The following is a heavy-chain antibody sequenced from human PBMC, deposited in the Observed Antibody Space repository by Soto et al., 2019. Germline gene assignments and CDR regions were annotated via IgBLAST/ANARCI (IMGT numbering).Heavy chain of an antibody. CDR2: INPNSGGT. CDR3: ASGSGVPAAITVYYYYYMDV. J-gene: IGHJ6*03. CDR1: GYTFTSCG. D-gene: IGHD2-2*01. V-gene: IGHV1-2*04. Sequence: ASVKVSCKASGYTFTSCGISWVRQAPGQGLEWMGWINPNSGGTNYAQKFQGWVTMTRDTSISTAYMELSRLRSDDTAVYYCASGSGVPAAITVYYYYYMDVWGKGTTVTVSS.